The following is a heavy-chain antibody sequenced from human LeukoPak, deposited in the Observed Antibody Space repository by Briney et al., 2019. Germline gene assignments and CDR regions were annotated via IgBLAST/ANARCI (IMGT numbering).Heavy chain of an antibody. CDR3: AGRAVVRSRSRDYYYYYGMDV. CDR2: FDPEDGET. CDR1: AYTLTELS. Sequence: ASVKVSCKVSAYTLTELSMHWVRQAPGKGLEWMGGFDPEDGETIYAQKFQGRVTMTEDTSTDTAYMELSSLRSEDTAVYYCAGRAVVRSRSRDYYYYYGMDVWGKGTTVTVSS. V-gene: IGHV1-24*01. J-gene: IGHJ6*04. D-gene: IGHD3-10*01.